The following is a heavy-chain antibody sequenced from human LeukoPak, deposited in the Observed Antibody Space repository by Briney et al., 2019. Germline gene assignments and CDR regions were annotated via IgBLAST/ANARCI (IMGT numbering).Heavy chain of an antibody. CDR1: GFTFNNYW. Sequence: GGSLRLSCAGSGFTFNNYWMSWVRQAPGKGPEWVANIKQDGREIHYLDSVKSRFTISRDNAKSSLYLQMNSLKVEDTAVYYCTRDEAAAANWGQGTLVTVSS. D-gene: IGHD6-13*01. CDR3: TRDEAAAAN. V-gene: IGHV3-7*01. CDR2: IKQDGREI. J-gene: IGHJ4*02.